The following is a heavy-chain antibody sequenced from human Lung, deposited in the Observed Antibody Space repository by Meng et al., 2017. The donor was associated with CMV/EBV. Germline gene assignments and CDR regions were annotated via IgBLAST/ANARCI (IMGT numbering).Heavy chain of an antibody. D-gene: IGHD6-19*01. Sequence: SCTASGFIFGSFAMSWVRQAPGKGLEWVSAVTGSGDSTYHADSVEGRFTISRDNSKNTLYLQMNSLRAEDTAVYYCAKDAPNYSNGWHRGNYWDYWGQGXLVTVSS. CDR3: AKDAPNYSNGWHRGNYWDY. V-gene: IGHV3-23*01. CDR1: GFIFGSFA. CDR2: VTGSGDST. J-gene: IGHJ4*02.